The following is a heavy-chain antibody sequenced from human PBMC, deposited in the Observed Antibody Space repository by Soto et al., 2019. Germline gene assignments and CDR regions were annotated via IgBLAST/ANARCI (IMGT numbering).Heavy chain of an antibody. V-gene: IGHV4-31*03. CDR3: ARVSDTYYYFGMDV. Sequence: PSETLSLTCTVSCGSISSRGYYWSWIRQHPGKGLEWIGYIYYSGSTYYNPSLKSRVTISVDTSKNQFSLKLSSVTAADTAMYYCARVSDTYYYFGMDVWGQGTTVTVSS. J-gene: IGHJ6*02. CDR2: IYYSGST. CDR1: CGSISSRGYY.